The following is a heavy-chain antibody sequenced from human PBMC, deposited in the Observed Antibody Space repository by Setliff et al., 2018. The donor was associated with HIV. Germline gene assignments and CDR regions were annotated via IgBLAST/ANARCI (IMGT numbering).Heavy chain of an antibody. CDR1: GNSFDNHW. V-gene: IGHV5-51*01. J-gene: IGHJ3*02. D-gene: IGHD3-10*02. Sequence: GESLKISCRAFGNSFDNHWIAWVRQRHGKGPEWMGFIYTGDSGTKYSPAFQGRVTISADKSIKTTYLQWTSLQSSDTAMYYCARNQVAMSMLVVQDPGPFDSWGQGTRVTVSS. CDR2: IYTGDSGT. CDR3: ARNQVAMSMLVVQDPGPFDS.